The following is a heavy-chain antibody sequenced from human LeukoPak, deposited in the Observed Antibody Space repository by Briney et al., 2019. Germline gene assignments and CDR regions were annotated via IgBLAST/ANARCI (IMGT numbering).Heavy chain of an antibody. CDR3: ARRFRREEGITIFGVVPRLGWFDP. V-gene: IGHV4-34*01. D-gene: IGHD3-3*01. CDR2: INHSGST. Sequence: SETLSLTCAVYGVSFSGYYWSWIRQPPGKGLEWIGEINHSGSTNYNPSLKSRVTISVDTSKNQFSLKLSSVTAADTAVYYCARRFRREEGITIFGVVPRLGWFDPWGQGTLVTVSS. CDR1: GVSFSGYY. J-gene: IGHJ5*02.